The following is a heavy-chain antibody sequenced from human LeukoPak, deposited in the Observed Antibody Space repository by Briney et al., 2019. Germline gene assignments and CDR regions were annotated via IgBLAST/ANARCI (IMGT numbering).Heavy chain of an antibody. CDR2: IYYSGST. CDR3: ARPVYREYCTGGVCYEYYYYYMDV. CDR1: GGSISSSSYY. D-gene: IGHD2-8*02. Sequence: SETLTLSCTVSGGSISSSSYYWSWIRQPPGKGLEWIGSIYYSGSTYYNPSLKSRVTISVDTSKNQFSLKLSSVTAADTAVYYCARPVYREYCTGGVCYEYYYYYMDVWGKGTTVTVSS. V-gene: IGHV4-39*01. J-gene: IGHJ6*03.